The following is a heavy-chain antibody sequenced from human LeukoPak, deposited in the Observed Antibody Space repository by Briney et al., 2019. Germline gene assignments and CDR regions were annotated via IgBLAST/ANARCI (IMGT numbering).Heavy chain of an antibody. CDR1: GGSFSGYY. CDR3: ARAWELLYYFGY. V-gene: IGHV4-34*01. D-gene: IGHD1-26*01. Sequence: SETLSLTCAVYGGSFSGYYWSWIRQPPGKGLEWIGEINHSGSTNYNPSLMSRVTISVDTSKNQFSLKLSSVTAADTAVYYCARAWELLYYFGYWGQGTLVTVSS. CDR2: INHSGST. J-gene: IGHJ4*02.